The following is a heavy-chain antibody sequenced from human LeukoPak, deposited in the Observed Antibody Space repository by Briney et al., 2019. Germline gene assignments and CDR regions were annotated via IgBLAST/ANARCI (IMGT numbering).Heavy chain of an antibody. D-gene: IGHD6-6*01. Sequence: GGSLRLSCAASGFTFSDYYMSWIRQAPGKGLEWVSYISSSGSTIYYADSVKGRFTISRDNAKNSLYLQMNSLRAEDTAVYYCARYSSSPRATRPHYMDVWGKGTTVTVSS. CDR3: ARYSSSPRATRPHYMDV. J-gene: IGHJ6*03. V-gene: IGHV3-11*04. CDR2: ISSSGSTI. CDR1: GFTFSDYY.